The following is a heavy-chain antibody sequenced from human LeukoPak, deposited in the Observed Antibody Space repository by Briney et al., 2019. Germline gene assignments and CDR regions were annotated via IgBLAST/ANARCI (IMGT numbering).Heavy chain of an antibody. CDR3: AKDDRAYYYDSSPHLKGCY. J-gene: IGHJ4*02. CDR1: GFTFSSYG. Sequence: GGSLRLSCAASGFTFSSYGMHWVRQAPGKGLEWVAFIRYDGSNKYYADSVKGRFTISRDNSKNTLYLQMNSLRAEDTAVYYCAKDDRAYYYDSSPHLKGCYWGQGTLVTVSS. D-gene: IGHD3-22*01. CDR2: IRYDGSNK. V-gene: IGHV3-30*02.